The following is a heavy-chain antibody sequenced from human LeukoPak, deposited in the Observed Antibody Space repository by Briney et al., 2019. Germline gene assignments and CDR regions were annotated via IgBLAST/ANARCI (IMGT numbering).Heavy chain of an antibody. D-gene: IGHD2-2*01. Sequence: SETLSLTCTVSGGSISGYYLTWIRQPPGKGLEWIGYIYSSGSTKYNPSLKSRVTISVDTSKNQFSLKLSSVTAADTAVYYCARGPPDCSSTSCYAFDAFDIWGQGTMVTVSS. CDR1: GGSISGYY. CDR2: IYSSGST. V-gene: IGHV4-59*12. J-gene: IGHJ3*02. CDR3: ARGPPDCSSTSCYAFDAFDI.